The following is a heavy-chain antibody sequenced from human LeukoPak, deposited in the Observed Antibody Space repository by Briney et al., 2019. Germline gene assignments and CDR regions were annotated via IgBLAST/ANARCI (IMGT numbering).Heavy chain of an antibody. Sequence: ASVKVSCKASGYTFTSYDINWVRQTPGQGLEWMGWISAYNGNTNYAQKLQGRVTMTTDTSTSTAYMELRSLRSDDTAVYYWARDRRGSAVVPAATRPHFDDWGQGRLVTVSS. J-gene: IGHJ4*02. CDR2: ISAYNGNT. CDR3: ARDRRGSAVVPAATRPHFDD. V-gene: IGHV1-18*01. D-gene: IGHD2-2*01. CDR1: GYTFTSYD.